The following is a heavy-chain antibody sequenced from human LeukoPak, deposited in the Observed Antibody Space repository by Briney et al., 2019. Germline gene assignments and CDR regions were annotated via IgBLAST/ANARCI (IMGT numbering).Heavy chain of an antibody. Sequence: GGSLRLSCAASGFTFSSYAMSWVRQAPGKGLELCSVISGSGGSTYYADSVKGRFTISRDNTKNTLYLQMNSLRAEDSAVYYCAKRQCNGGSCFYIDYWGQGTLVTVSS. V-gene: IGHV3-23*01. CDR2: ISGSGGST. CDR1: GFTFSSYA. J-gene: IGHJ4*02. CDR3: AKRQCNGGSCFYIDY. D-gene: IGHD2-15*01.